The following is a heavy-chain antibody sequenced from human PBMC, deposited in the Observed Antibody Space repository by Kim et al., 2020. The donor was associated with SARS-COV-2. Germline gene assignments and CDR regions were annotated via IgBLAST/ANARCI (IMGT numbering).Heavy chain of an antibody. Sequence: SETLSLTCAVYGGSFSGYYWSWIRQPPGKGLEWIGEINHSGSTNYNPSLKSRVTISVDTSKNQFSLKLSSVTAADTAVYYCSRGGGDPVGGGSCHSCRGPYGMDVWGQGTTVTVSS. D-gene: IGHD2-15*01. V-gene: IGHV4-34*01. J-gene: IGHJ6*02. CDR2: INHSGST. CDR3: SRGGGDPVGGGSCHSCRGPYGMDV. CDR1: GGSFSGYY.